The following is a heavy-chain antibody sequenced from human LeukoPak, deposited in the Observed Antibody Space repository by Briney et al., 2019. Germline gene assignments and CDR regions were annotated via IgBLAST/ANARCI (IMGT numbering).Heavy chain of an antibody. CDR1: GFTFSSYS. CDR2: ISSLSGTI. V-gene: IGHV3-48*01. J-gene: IGHJ4*02. Sequence: GGSLRLSCASSGFTFSSYSMNWVRQAPGKGLEWVSYISSLSGTIDYADSVKGRFISSRDNANNSRFLQMNRLRAEDTAVYYCVRDQGGAVSYWGQGTLVTVSS. CDR3: VRDQGGAVSY. D-gene: IGHD3-16*01.